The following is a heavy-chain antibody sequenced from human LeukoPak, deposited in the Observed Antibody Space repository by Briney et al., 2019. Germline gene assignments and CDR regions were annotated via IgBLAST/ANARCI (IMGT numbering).Heavy chain of an antibody. J-gene: IGHJ4*02. CDR2: ISGSGSTT. Sequence: GGSLRLSCAASGFTVSSNYMSWVRQAPGKGLQWVSAISGSGSTTNYADSVKGRFTISRDNSKNTLYLQMNSLRAEDTAVYYCAKRDDFWSGYFDYWGQGILVTVSS. CDR1: GFTVSSNY. CDR3: AKRDDFWSGYFDY. V-gene: IGHV3-23*01. D-gene: IGHD3-3*01.